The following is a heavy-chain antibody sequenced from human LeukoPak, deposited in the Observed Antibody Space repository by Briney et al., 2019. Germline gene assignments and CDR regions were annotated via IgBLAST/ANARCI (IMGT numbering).Heavy chain of an antibody. CDR3: ARVQCSGGSCYSGY. V-gene: IGHV1-2*02. CDR1: GYTFTGYS. CDR2: INPNSGVT. Sequence: GASVKVSCKASGYTFTGYSIHWLRQAPGQGLEWMGRINPNSGVTKYAQKFQGRVTMTRDTSISTAYMELSRLRSDDTAVYYCARVQCSGGSCYSGYWGQGTLVTVSS. D-gene: IGHD2-15*01. J-gene: IGHJ4*02.